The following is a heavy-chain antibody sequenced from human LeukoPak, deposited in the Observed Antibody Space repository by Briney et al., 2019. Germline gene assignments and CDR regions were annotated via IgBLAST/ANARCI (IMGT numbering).Heavy chain of an antibody. D-gene: IGHD3-3*01. V-gene: IGHV1-18*01. CDR3: ARVFWSGYLEVFDY. CDR1: GYTFTSYG. CDR2: ISAYNGNT. J-gene: IGHJ4*02. Sequence: ASVKVSCKASGYTFTSYGISWVRQAPGQGLEWMEWISAYNGNTNYAQKLQGRVTMTTDTSTSTAYMELRSLRSDDTAVYYCARVFWSGYLEVFDYWGQGTLVTVSS.